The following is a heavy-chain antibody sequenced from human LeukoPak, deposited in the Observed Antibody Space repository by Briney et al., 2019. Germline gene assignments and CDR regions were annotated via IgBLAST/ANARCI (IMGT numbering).Heavy chain of an antibody. J-gene: IGHJ3*01. D-gene: IGHD3-22*01. V-gene: IGHV4-39*01. CDR1: GGSISSSSYY. CDR2: IYYSGST. CDR3: AKAGVRYFDSSGLYAFDF. Sequence: SETLSLTCAVSGGSISSSSYYWAWIRQPPGKGLEWIGTIYYSGSTYHNPSLKSRVTMSVDTSRNPFSLQLSSVDAADTAVYYCAKAGVRYFDSSGLYAFDFWGQGTTVTVSS.